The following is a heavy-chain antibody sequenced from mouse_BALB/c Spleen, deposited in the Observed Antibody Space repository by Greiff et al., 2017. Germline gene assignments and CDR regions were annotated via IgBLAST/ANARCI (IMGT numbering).Heavy chain of an antibody. V-gene: IGHV3-6*02. CDR1: GYSITSGYY. D-gene: IGHD2-3*01. J-gene: IGHJ4*01. CDR2: ISYDGSN. Sequence: EVQLQESGPGLVKPSQSLSLTCSVTGYSITSGYYWNWIRQFPGNKLEWMGYISYDGSNNYNPSLKNRISITRDTSKNQFFLKLNSVTTEDTATYYCARDKKNGYYLNAMDYWGQGTSVTVSS. CDR3: ARDKKNGYYLNAMDY.